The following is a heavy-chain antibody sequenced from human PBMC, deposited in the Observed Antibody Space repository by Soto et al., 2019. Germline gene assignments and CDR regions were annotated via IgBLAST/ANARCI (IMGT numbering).Heavy chain of an antibody. CDR2: INPNSGGT. CDR1: GYTFTGYY. V-gene: IGHV1-2*04. D-gene: IGHD4-17*01. J-gene: IGHJ2*01. CDR3: ARGRDGDYPNWYFDL. Sequence: ASVKVSCKASGYTFTGYYMHWVRQAPGQGLEWMGWINPNSGGTNYAQKFQGWVTMTRDTSISTAYMELSRLRSDDTAVYYCARGRDGDYPNWYFDLWGRGTLVTVSS.